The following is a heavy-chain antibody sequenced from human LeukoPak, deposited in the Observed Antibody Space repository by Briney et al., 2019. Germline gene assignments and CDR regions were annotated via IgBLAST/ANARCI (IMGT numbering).Heavy chain of an antibody. CDR1: GFTFSSYA. V-gene: IGHV3-23*01. Sequence: GRSLRLSCTASGFTFSSYAMYWVRQAPGKGLEWVSGIFGSGGSAHYADSVKGRFTISRDNSQNTVYLQMNSLRAEDTAVYYCAKGLREYDFWSGYATWGQGTLVTVSS. J-gene: IGHJ5*02. CDR3: AKGLREYDFWSGYAT. D-gene: IGHD3-3*01. CDR2: IFGSGGSA.